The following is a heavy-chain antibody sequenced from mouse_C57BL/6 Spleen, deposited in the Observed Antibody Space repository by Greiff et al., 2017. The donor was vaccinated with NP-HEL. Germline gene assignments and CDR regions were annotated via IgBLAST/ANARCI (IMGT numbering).Heavy chain of an antibody. J-gene: IGHJ2*01. Sequence: EVKLQESGGGLVKPGGSLKLSCAASGFTFSSYTMSWVRQTPEKRLEWVATISGGGGNTYYPDSVKGRFTISRDNAKNTLYLQMSSLRSEDTALYYCARAGNYVLDYWGQGTTLTVSS. D-gene: IGHD2-1*01. V-gene: IGHV5-9*01. CDR3: ARAGNYVLDY. CDR2: ISGGGGNT. CDR1: GFTFSSYT.